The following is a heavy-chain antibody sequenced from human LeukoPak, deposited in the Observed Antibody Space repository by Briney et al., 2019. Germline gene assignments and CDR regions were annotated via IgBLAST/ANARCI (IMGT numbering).Heavy chain of an antibody. CDR2: IYYSGST. J-gene: IGHJ6*03. Sequence: SETLSLTCTVSGGSLSSSSYYWGWLRQPPGKGLEWIGSIYYSGSTYYNPSLKSRVTISVDTSKNQFSLKLSSVTAADTAVYYCARKKTYYYYYMDVWGKGTTVTVSS. V-gene: IGHV4-39*07. CDR1: GGSLSSSSYY. CDR3: ARKKTYYYYYMDV.